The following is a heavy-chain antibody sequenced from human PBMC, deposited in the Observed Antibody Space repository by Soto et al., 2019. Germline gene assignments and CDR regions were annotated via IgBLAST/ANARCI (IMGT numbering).Heavy chain of an antibody. CDR3: ARDYPVIELWFRAYDI. V-gene: IGHV4-34*01. Sequence: SETLSLTCAVYGGSFSGYYWSWIRQPPGKGLGWIGEINHSGSTNYNPSLKSRVPISVDTSKNQLSLKLRSVTAADTAVYYCARDYPVIELWFRAYDIWRQGTMVT. CDR1: GGSFSGYY. D-gene: IGHD5-18*01. CDR2: INHSGST. J-gene: IGHJ3*02.